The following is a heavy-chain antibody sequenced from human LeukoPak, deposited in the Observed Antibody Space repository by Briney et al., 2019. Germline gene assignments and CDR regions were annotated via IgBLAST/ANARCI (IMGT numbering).Heavy chain of an antibody. V-gene: IGHV3-9*01. CDR3: AKGGWSTQQLSYFDY. J-gene: IGHJ4*02. CDR2: ISWNSGSI. CDR1: GFTFDDYA. Sequence: GGSLRLSCAASGFTFDDYAMHWVRQAPGKGLEWVSGISWNSGSIGYADSVKGRFTISRDNAKNSLYLQMNSLRAEDTALYYCAKGGWSTQQLSYFDYWGQGTLVTVSS. D-gene: IGHD6-13*01.